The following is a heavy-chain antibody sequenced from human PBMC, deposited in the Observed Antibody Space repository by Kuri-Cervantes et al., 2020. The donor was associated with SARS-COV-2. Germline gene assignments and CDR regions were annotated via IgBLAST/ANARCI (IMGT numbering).Heavy chain of an antibody. V-gene: IGHV3-30*02. J-gene: IGHJ3*02. CDR3: AKVDARAFDI. CDR2: IRYDGSNK. CDR1: GFTFGDYA. Sequence: GESLKISCTASGFTFGDYAMSWVRQAPGKGLEWVAFIRYDGSNKYYADSVKGRFTISRDNSKNTLYLQMNSLRAEDTAVYYCAKVDARAFDIWGQGTMVTVSS.